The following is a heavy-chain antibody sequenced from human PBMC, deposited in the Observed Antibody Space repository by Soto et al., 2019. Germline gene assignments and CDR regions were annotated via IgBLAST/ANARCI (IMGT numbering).Heavy chain of an antibody. CDR3: TMDLTGRQDY. CDR2: INRDGSTT. V-gene: IGHV3-74*01. D-gene: IGHD1-20*01. CDR1: GLTFSNYW. Sequence: LRLSCAASGLTFSNYWMHWVRQAPGKGLVWVSRINRDGSTTTYADSVRGRFTISRDNAKNTLYLQMNSLRDEDTAVYYCTMDLTGRQDYWGQGALVTVSS. J-gene: IGHJ4*01.